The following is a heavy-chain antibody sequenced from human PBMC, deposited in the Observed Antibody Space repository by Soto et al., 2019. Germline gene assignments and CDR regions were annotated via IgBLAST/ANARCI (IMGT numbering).Heavy chain of an antibody. D-gene: IGHD6-19*01. CDR3: ARGRLVAGQTGYFDY. CDR2: INHSGST. V-gene: IGHV4-34*01. J-gene: IGHJ4*02. CDR1: GGSFSGYY. Sequence: SETLSLTCAVYGGSFSGYYWSWIRQPPGKGLEWVGEINHSGSTNYNPSLKSRVTISVDTSKNQFSLKLSSVTAADTAVYYCARGRLVAGQTGYFDYWGQGTLVTVSS.